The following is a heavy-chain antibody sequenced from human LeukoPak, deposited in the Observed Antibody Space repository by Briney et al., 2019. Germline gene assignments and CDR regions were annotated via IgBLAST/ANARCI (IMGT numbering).Heavy chain of an antibody. V-gene: IGHV1-18*01. D-gene: IGHD2-15*01. CDR2: ISAYNGNT. J-gene: IGHJ4*02. CDR1: VYSFTNYG. CDR3: ARDARYCSAGSCYSWDRAFFDREDY. Sequence: ASVKVSCKASVYSFTNYGISWVRQAPGQGLEWMGWISAYNGNTHYAQKLQGRVTMTTDTSTSTAYMELRSLRSDDTAVYYCARDARYCSAGSCYSWDRAFFDREDYWGQGTLVTVSS.